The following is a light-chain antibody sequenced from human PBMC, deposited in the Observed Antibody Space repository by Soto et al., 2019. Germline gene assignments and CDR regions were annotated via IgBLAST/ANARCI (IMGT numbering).Light chain of an antibody. CDR1: QTISGW. V-gene: IGKV1-5*03. CDR2: KAS. Sequence: IQMTQSPSSLSASLGDRVTITCRASQTISGWLSCYQHKPGKAPKLLIYKASTVKSGVPSRFSGSGSGTEFPLTISSLQPDDFATFYCQHYNSYSEAFGKGTKV. CDR3: QHYNSYSEA. J-gene: IGKJ1*01.